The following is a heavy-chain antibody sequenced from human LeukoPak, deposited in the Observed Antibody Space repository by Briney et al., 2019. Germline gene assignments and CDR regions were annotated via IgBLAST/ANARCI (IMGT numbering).Heavy chain of an antibody. Sequence: QPGRSLRLSCAASGFTFSSYGMHWVRQAPGKGLEWVAAIWYDGSNKYYADSVKGRFTISRDNSKNTLYLQMNSLRAEDTAVYYCARGGWEVWVLGRSYYFDYWGQGTLVTVSS. D-gene: IGHD3-16*01. V-gene: IGHV3-33*08. J-gene: IGHJ4*02. CDR3: ARGGWEVWVLGRSYYFDY. CDR1: GFTFSSYG. CDR2: IWYDGSNK.